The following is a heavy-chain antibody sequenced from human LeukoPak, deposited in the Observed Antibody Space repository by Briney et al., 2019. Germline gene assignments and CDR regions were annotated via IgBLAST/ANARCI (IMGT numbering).Heavy chain of an antibody. CDR3: ARVSSSSWTYDAFDI. CDR2: IIPILGIA. Sequence: GASVKVSCKASGGTFSSYAISWVRQAPGQGLEWMGRIIPILGIANYAQKFQGRVTITADKSTSTAYMELSSLRAEDTAVYYCARVSSSSWTYDAFDIWGQGTMVTVSS. CDR1: GGTFSSYA. V-gene: IGHV1-69*04. D-gene: IGHD6-13*01. J-gene: IGHJ3*02.